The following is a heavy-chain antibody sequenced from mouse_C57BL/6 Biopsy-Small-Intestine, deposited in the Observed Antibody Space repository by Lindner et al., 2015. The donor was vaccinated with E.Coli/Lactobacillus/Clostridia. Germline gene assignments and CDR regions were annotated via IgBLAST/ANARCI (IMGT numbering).Heavy chain of an antibody. CDR2: INGNNGNT. J-gene: IGHJ3*01. D-gene: IGHD1-1*01. CDR1: GYTFTTYG. CDR3: ARARLGYCSTIDCLYYFDS. V-gene: IGHV1-84*02. Sequence: SVKVSCKASGYTFTTYGINWVRQAPGQGLEWMGWINGNNGNTKYAQKFQGRVTMTTDTSTSTAYMDLSSLTSDDTAVYFCARARLGYCSTIDCLYYFDSWGQGTLVTVS.